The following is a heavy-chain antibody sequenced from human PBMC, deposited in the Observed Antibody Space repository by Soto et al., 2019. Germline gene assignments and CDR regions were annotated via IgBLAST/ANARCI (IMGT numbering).Heavy chain of an antibody. D-gene: IGHD2-15*01. J-gene: IGHJ3*02. Sequence: QVQLVQSGAEVKKPGSSVKVSCKASGGTFSSYTISWVRQAPGQGLEWMGRIIPILGIANYAQKFQGRVTITADKSTSTAYMELSSLRSEDTAVYYCARGRRDIVVLVAATPHDAFDIWGQGTMVTVSS. V-gene: IGHV1-69*02. CDR3: ARGRRDIVVLVAATPHDAFDI. CDR2: IIPILGIA. CDR1: GGTFSSYT.